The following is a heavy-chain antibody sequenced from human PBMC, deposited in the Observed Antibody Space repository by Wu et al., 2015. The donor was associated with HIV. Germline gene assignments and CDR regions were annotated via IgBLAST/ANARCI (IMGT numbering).Heavy chain of an antibody. V-gene: IGHV1-8*01. J-gene: IGHJ6*02. CDR3: ARGHPIPTYYYYGMDV. Sequence: QVQLVQSGAEVKKPGASVKVSCKASGYTFTSYDINWVRQATGQGLEWMGWMNPNSGNTGYAQKFQGRVTMTRNTSISTAYMELSSLRSEDTAVYYCARGHPIPTYYYYGMDVWGQGTTVTVSS. CDR1: GYTFTSYD. D-gene: IGHD2-2*02. CDR2: MNPNSGNT.